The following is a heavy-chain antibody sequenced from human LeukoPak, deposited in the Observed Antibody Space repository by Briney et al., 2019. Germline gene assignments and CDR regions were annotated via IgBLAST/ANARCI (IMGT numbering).Heavy chain of an antibody. V-gene: IGHV1-69*04. D-gene: IGHD4-17*01. J-gene: IGHJ4*02. CDR2: IIPILGIA. CDR3: ASATVATPTPRAKFFDY. CDR1: GGTFSSYA. Sequence: ASVKVSCKASGGTFSSYAISWVRQAPGQGLEWMGRIIPILGIANYAQKFQGRVTITADKSTSTAYMELSSLRSEDTAVYYCASATVATPTPRAKFFDYWGQGTLVTVSS.